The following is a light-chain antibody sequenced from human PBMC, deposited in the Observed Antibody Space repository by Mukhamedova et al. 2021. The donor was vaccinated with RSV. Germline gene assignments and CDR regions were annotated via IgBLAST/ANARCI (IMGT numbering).Light chain of an antibody. CDR2: DAS. J-gene: IGKJ2*01. CDR3: QQRSNWPPMYT. Sequence: GERATLSCRASQSVSSNLAWYQQKPGQAPRLLIYDASNRATGIPARFSGSGSGTDFTLTISSLEPEDFAVYYCQQRSNWPPMYTF. V-gene: IGKV3-11*01. CDR1: QSVSSN.